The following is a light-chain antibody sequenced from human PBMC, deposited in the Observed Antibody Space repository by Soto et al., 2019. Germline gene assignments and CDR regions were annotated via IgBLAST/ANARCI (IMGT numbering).Light chain of an antibody. CDR2: AAS. CDR3: QQAYSTPSTWT. CDR1: QTISSY. Sequence: DLPMTQSPSSLSASVGDRVTITCRASQTISSYLNWYQQTPGRAPKLLIYAASSLQGGVPSMFSRSGSGTDSTLTISSLQPEDFATFYCQQAYSTPSTWTFGQGTKVEIK. J-gene: IGKJ1*01. V-gene: IGKV1-39*01.